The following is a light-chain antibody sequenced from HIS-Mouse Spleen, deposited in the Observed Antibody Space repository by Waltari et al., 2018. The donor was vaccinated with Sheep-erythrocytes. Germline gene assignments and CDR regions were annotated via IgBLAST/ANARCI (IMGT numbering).Light chain of an antibody. V-gene: IGLV3-1*01. CDR2: QDS. Sequence: SYELTQPPSVSVSPGQTASITCSGDKLGDKYACWYQQKPGQSPVLVIYQDSKRPSGIPERFSGYKSGRTANVTLSGTQAMDEADYYCQAWDSSTAWVFGGGTKLTVL. J-gene: IGLJ3*02. CDR1: KLGDKY. CDR3: QAWDSSTAWV.